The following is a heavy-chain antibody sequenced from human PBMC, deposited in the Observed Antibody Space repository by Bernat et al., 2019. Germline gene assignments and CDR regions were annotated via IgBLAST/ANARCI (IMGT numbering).Heavy chain of an antibody. CDR3: AGGSGWIIDP. J-gene: IGHJ5*02. CDR1: RSTFSSYW. V-gene: IGHV3-7*01. D-gene: IGHD6-19*01. Sequence: EVQLVESGGGLVQPGGSLRLSCTASRSTFSSYWMNWVRQAPGKGLEWVANIKQDGSEKNYVDSVTGRFTISRDNAENSLYLQMSSLRAEDTTVYYCAGGSGWIIDPWGQGTLVTVSS. CDR2: IKQDGSEK.